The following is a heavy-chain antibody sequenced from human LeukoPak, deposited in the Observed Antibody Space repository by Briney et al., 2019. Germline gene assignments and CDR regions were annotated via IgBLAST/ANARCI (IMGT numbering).Heavy chain of an antibody. CDR1: GGSFSGYY. J-gene: IGHJ1*01. CDR2: ISHSGST. Sequence: SESLSLTCAVYGGSFSGYYWSWIRQPPGKGLEWIGEISHSGSTNYNPSLKSRVTISVDTSKNQFSLKLSSVTAADTAVYYCARGGILTGYYRAEYFQHWGQGTLVTVSS. V-gene: IGHV4-34*01. D-gene: IGHD3-9*01. CDR3: ARGGILTGYYRAEYFQH.